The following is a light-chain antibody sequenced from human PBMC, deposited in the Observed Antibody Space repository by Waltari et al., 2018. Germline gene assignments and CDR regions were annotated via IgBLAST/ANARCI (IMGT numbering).Light chain of an antibody. CDR1: QSVNNNY. Sequence: VLTQSPRTLSLSPWDRATLSCRASQSVNNNYLAWYQQKPGQPPRLLIYGASTRATGIPDRFRGSGSGTDFTLTISRLEPEDFAVFYCQQYSTSPEAFGGGTKVEIK. V-gene: IGKV3-20*01. CDR2: GAS. CDR3: QQYSTSPEA. J-gene: IGKJ4*01.